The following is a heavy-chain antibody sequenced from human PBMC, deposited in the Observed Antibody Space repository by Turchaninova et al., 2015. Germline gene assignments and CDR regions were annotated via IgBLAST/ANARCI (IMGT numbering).Heavy chain of an antibody. CDR2: ISGSGGST. CDR3: AKGPYCSSTSCYLNDAFDI. Sequence: EVQLLESGGGLVQPGGSLRLSCAASGFTFSSYAMSWVRQAPGKGLEWVSAISGSGGSTYYADPVKGRFTISRDNPKNTLYLQMNSLRAEDTAVYYCAKGPYCSSTSCYLNDAFDIWGQGTMVTVSS. D-gene: IGHD2-2*01. V-gene: IGHV3-23*01. J-gene: IGHJ3*02. CDR1: GFTFSSYA.